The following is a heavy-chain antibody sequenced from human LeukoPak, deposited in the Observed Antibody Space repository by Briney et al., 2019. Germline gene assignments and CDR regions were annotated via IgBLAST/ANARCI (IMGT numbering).Heavy chain of an antibody. Sequence: GGSLRLSRAVSGFTFSSCSMNWVRQAPGKGLEWVSSISSSSSYIYYADSVKGRFTISRDNAKNSLYLQMNSLRAEDTAVYYCARGHSSGWYDPGHWGQGTLVTVSS. CDR2: ISSSSSYI. D-gene: IGHD6-19*01. V-gene: IGHV3-21*01. CDR3: ARGHSSGWYDPGH. CDR1: GFTFSSCS. J-gene: IGHJ4*02.